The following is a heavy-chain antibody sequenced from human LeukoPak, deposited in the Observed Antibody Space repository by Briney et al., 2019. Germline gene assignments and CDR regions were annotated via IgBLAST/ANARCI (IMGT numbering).Heavy chain of an antibody. J-gene: IGHJ5*02. CDR3: ATDTVYYDILTGCYSWFDP. CDR2: FDPEDGET. CDR1: GYTLTELS. Sequence: GASVKVSCRVSGYTLTELSMHWVRQAPGKGLEWMGGFDPEDGETIYAQKFQGRVTMTEDTSTGTAYMELSSLRSEDTAVYYCATDTVYYDILTGCYSWFDPWGQGTLVTVSS. V-gene: IGHV1-24*01. D-gene: IGHD3-9*01.